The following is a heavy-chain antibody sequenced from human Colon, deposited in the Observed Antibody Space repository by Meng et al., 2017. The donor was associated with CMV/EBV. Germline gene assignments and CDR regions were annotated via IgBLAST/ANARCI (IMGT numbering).Heavy chain of an antibody. CDR3: ARGGGSGWYRESMDV. Sequence: SETLSLTCTVSGGSISSYYWSWIRQSPGKGLEWIGYIYYSGSTNYNPSLKSRVTISVDTSKNQFSLKLSSVTAADTAVYYCARGGGSGWYRESMDVWGQGTTVTVSS. J-gene: IGHJ6*02. D-gene: IGHD6-19*01. V-gene: IGHV4-59*01. CDR1: GGSISSYY. CDR2: IYYSGST.